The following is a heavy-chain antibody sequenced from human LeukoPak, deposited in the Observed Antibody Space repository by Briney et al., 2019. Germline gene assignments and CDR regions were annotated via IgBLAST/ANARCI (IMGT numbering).Heavy chain of an antibody. Sequence: RGSLRLSCAASGFTFSGSPMHWVRQASGKGLEWVGRIRTKTTSHDAAYAASVKGRFTISRDDSKNTAYLQMSSLETEDTAIYYCTKPRGYGSGTYYDYWGQGTLVTVSS. J-gene: IGHJ4*02. CDR2: IRTKTTSHDA. CDR1: GFTFSGSP. CDR3: TKPRGYGSGTYYDY. D-gene: IGHD3-10*01. V-gene: IGHV3-73*01.